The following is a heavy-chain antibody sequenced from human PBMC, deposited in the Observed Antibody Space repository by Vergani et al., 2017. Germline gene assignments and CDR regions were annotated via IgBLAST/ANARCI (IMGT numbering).Heavy chain of an antibody. CDR1: GFTFSDYY. V-gene: IGHV3-11*06. D-gene: IGHD6-25*01. CDR3: ARDLGAKKPGYSIGPSHFDY. CDR2: ISSSSSYT. Sequence: QVQLVESGGGLVKPGGSLRLSCAASGFTFSDYYMSWIRQAPGKGLEWVSYISSSSSYTNYADSVKGRFTISRDNAKNSLYLQMNSLRAEDTAVYYCARDLGAKKPGYSIGPSHFDYWGQGTLVTVSS. J-gene: IGHJ4*02.